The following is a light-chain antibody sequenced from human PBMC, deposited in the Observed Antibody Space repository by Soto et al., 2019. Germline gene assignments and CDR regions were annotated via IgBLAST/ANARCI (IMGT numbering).Light chain of an antibody. CDR1: QSISSW. Sequence: DIQMTQSPSTLSASVGDRVTITCRASQSISSWLAWYQQKPGKAPKLLIYDASSLESGVPSRFSGSGSGTEFTLTISRLQPDDFATYYCQQYNSYSPETFGQGTKVDI. J-gene: IGKJ1*01. V-gene: IGKV1-5*01. CDR3: QQYNSYSPET. CDR2: DAS.